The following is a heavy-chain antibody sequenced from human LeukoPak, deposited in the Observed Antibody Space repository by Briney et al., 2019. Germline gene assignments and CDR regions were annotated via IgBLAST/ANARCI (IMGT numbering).Heavy chain of an antibody. CDR1: GGSISSYY. Sequence: SETLSLTCTVSGGSISSYYWSWIRQPPGKGLEWIGYIYYSGSTNYNPSLKSRVTISVDTSKNQFSLKLSSVTAADTAVYYRARSDWFGGFRFDPWGQGTLVTVSS. CDR2: IYYSGST. D-gene: IGHD3-10*01. CDR3: ARSDWFGGFRFDP. V-gene: IGHV4-59*01. J-gene: IGHJ5*02.